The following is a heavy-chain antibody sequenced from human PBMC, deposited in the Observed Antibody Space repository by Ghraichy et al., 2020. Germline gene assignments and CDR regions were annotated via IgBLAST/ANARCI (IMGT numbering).Heavy chain of an antibody. D-gene: IGHD6-19*01. CDR3: ARDYSSGWYVRWYFDL. J-gene: IGHJ2*01. Sequence: SLRLSCAASGLTFSSYGMHWVRQAPGKGLEWVAVIWYDGSNKYYADSVKGRFTISRDNSKNTLYLQMNSLRAEDTAVYYCARDYSSGWYVRWYFDLWGRGTLVTVSS. CDR1: GLTFSSYG. CDR2: IWYDGSNK. V-gene: IGHV3-33*01.